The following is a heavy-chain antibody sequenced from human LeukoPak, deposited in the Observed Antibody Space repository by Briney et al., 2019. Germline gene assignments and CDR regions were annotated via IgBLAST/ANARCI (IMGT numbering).Heavy chain of an antibody. J-gene: IGHJ4*02. Sequence: SETLSLTCTVSGGSVTSGSYYWSWIRQPAGKGLEWIGRIHTSGSSNYNPSLKSRATISIEASKNQFSLKVSSVTAADTAIYYCAREGVAKDFDYWGQGALVTVSS. CDR2: IHTSGSS. CDR3: AREGVAKDFDY. CDR1: GGSVTSGSYY. D-gene: IGHD2-15*01. V-gene: IGHV4-61*02.